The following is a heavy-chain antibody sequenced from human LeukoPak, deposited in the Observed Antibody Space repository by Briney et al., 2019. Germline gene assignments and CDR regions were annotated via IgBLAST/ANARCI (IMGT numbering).Heavy chain of an antibody. CDR2: LSWHSERT. CDR3: VKDRWVDH. Sequence: GGSLRLSCVASGFTFDDYAMHWVRQAPGKGLEWVSGLSWHSERTGYADSVKGRFTISRDNSKNTLYLQMSSLRPEDTAVYYCVKDRWVDHWGQGTLVTVSS. V-gene: IGHV3-9*01. CDR1: GFTFDDYA. D-gene: IGHD6-13*01. J-gene: IGHJ4*02.